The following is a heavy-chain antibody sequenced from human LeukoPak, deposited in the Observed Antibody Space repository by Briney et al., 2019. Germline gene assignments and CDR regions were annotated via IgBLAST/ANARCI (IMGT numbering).Heavy chain of an antibody. CDR2: INSDGSST. Sequence: GGSLRLSCAASGLTFSSYWMHWVRQAPGKGLVWVSRINSDGSSTSYADSVKGRFTISRDNAKNTLYLQMNSLRAEDTAVYYCARGDWNDMGADYWGQGTLVTVSS. CDR1: GLTFSSYW. CDR3: ARGDWNDMGADY. V-gene: IGHV3-74*01. J-gene: IGHJ4*02. D-gene: IGHD1-1*01.